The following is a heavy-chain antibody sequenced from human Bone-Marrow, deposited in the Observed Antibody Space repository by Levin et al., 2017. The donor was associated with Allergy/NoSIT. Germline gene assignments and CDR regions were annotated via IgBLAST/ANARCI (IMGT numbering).Heavy chain of an antibody. Sequence: SQTLSLTCAVSGYSISSGYYWAWIRQPPGKGLEWIGSIYHSGSTYYNPSLKSRVTISVDTSKNQFSLKLSSVTAADTAVFYCARVSPVVVIQTHGGVYFQHWGRGTLVTVSS. D-gene: IGHD2-2*01. CDR3: ARVSPVVVIQTHGGVYFQH. CDR1: GYSISSGYY. CDR2: IYHSGST. V-gene: IGHV4-38-2*01. J-gene: IGHJ1*01.